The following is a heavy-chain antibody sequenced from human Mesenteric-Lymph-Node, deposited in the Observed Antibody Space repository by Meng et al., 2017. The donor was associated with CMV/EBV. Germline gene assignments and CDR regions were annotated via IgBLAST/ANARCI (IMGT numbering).Heavy chain of an antibody. Sequence: CTFSGFSLSTSGVGVGWVRQPPGKALEWLALIYWDDDKRYSPSLKSRLAITKDTSKNQVALTLTNMDPVDTATYYCAHRRQGAYVNYWGQGTLVTVSS. V-gene: IGHV2-5*02. CDR2: IYWDDDK. J-gene: IGHJ4*02. CDR3: AHRRQGAYVNY. D-gene: IGHD5-12*01. CDR1: GFSLSTSGVG.